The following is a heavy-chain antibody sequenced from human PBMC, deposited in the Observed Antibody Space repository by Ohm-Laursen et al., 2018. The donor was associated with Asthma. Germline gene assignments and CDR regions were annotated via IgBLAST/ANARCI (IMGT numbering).Heavy chain of an antibody. CDR2: IWYDGSND. Sequence: SLRLSCSASGFTFRSYGMHWVRQAPGKGLEWVAFIWYDGSNDFYGDSVKGRFTISRDNSKNTLYLQMNSLRAEDTAVYYCARYAVADDYWGQGTLVTVSS. J-gene: IGHJ4*02. D-gene: IGHD6-19*01. CDR1: GFTFRSYG. V-gene: IGHV3-33*01. CDR3: ARYAVADDY.